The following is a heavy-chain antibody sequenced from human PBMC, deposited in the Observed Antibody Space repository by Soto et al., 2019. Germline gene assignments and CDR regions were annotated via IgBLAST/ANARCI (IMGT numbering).Heavy chain of an antibody. CDR3: AKDSWYVDY. Sequence: GGSLRLSCAVSGFTFSSYWMSWVRQAPGKGLEWVANIKQDGSEKYYVDSVKGRFTSSRDNAKNSLYLQMNCLRAEDTAVYYCAKDSWYVDYWGQVTLVTVSS. J-gene: IGHJ4*02. CDR2: IKQDGSEK. V-gene: IGHV3-7*03. CDR1: GFTFSSYW.